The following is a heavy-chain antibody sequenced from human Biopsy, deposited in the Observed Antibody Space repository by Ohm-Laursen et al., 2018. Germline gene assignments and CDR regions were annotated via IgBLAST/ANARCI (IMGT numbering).Heavy chain of an antibody. V-gene: IGHV3-48*03. J-gene: IGHJ3*01. CDR2: IYGGGSPV. CDR3: AGLNSGTYDASDL. Sequence: SLRLSCAASGFAFNLYEMNWVRQAPGKGMEWTSYIYGGGSPVSYADSVKGRFTISRDNAQNSLYLHMNSLRAEDTAVYYYAGLNSGTYDASDLWGQGTMVIVSS. D-gene: IGHD1-26*01. CDR1: GFAFNLYE.